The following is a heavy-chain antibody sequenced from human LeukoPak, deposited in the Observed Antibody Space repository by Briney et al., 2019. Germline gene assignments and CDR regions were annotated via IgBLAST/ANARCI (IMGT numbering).Heavy chain of an antibody. CDR3: ARQGVPAEIDP. CDR2: IYYSGST. J-gene: IGHJ5*02. CDR1: GGSISSYY. V-gene: IGHV4-59*08. Sequence: SETLSLTCTVSGGSISSYYWSWIRQPPGKGLEWIGYIYYSGSTNYNPSLKSRVTISVDTSKNQFSLKLSSVTAADTAVYYCARQGVPAEIDPWGQGTLVTVSS. D-gene: IGHD2-2*01.